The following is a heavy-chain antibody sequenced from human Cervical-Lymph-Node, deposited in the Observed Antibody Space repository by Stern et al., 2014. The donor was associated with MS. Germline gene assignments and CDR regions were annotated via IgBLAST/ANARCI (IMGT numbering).Heavy chain of an antibody. Sequence: QVQLVESGPGLVKPSQTLSLTCTVSGGSISSGGYYWSWIRQHPGKGLEWIGYIHYSGSTYYNPSLKSRVTISLDASKNQFSLNLTSVTAADTAVYSCASANYGDSGVAFDIWGQGTVVTVSS. CDR3: ASANYGDSGVAFDI. D-gene: IGHD4-17*01. CDR1: GGSISSGGYY. J-gene: IGHJ3*02. CDR2: IHYSGST. V-gene: IGHV4-31*03.